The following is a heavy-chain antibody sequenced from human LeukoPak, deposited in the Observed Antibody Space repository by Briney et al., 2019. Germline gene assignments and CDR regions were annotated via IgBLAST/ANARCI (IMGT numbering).Heavy chain of an antibody. CDR3: AREGGFYRPLDY. J-gene: IGHJ4*02. D-gene: IGHD3-3*01. Sequence: SETLSLTCIVSGGSLNSPNYYWGWIRQPPGKGLEWIGEVHLDGRTNYNPSLESRLTMSVDVSENQVSLKLTSVTAADTAVYYCAREGGFYRPLDYSGQGTLVTVSS. CDR2: VHLDGRT. CDR1: GGSLNSPNYY. V-gene: IGHV4-39*07.